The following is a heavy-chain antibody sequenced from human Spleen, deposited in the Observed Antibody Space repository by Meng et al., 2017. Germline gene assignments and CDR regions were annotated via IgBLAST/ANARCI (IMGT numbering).Heavy chain of an antibody. V-gene: IGHV4-38-2*02. CDR3: AKDAGVEAISGYCDH. CDR1: GYSISSGYY. D-gene: IGHD2-15*01. Sequence: SETLSLTCTVSGYSISSGYYWSWIRQPAGKGLEWIGTMYISGSTYSNPSLQSRVTISIDTSKNQFSLRLTSVTAAHMALYFCAKDAGVEAISGYCDHWGQGTLVTVSS. J-gene: IGHJ4*02. CDR2: MYISGST.